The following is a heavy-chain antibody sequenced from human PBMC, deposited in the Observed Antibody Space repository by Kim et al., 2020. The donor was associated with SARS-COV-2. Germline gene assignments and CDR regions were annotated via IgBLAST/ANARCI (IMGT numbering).Heavy chain of an antibody. Sequence: GGSLRLSCAASGFTFSSYAMSWVRQAPGKGLEWVSDISGSGGSTNYAASVKGRFTISRDNSKNTLYLQMNSLRAEDTAVYYCAKGSGDSSGYYYAYYYYYMDVWGKGTTVTVSS. V-gene: IGHV3-23*01. D-gene: IGHD3-22*01. CDR3: AKGSGDSSGYYYAYYYYYMDV. CDR2: ISGSGGST. CDR1: GFTFSSYA. J-gene: IGHJ6*03.